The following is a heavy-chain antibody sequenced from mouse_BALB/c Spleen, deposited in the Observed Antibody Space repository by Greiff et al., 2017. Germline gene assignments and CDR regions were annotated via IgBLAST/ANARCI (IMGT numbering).Heavy chain of an antibody. CDR1: GFTFSDYY. V-gene: IGHV5-4*02. CDR3: GYGNYRAWFAY. D-gene: IGHD2-10*02. CDR2: ISDGGSYT. J-gene: IGHJ3*01. Sequence: EVQVVESGGGLVKPGGSLKLSCAASGFTFSDYYMYWVRQTPEKRLEWVATISDGGSYTYYPDSVKGRFTISRDNAKNNLYLQMSSLKSEDTAMYYCGYGNYRAWFAYWGQGTLVTVSA.